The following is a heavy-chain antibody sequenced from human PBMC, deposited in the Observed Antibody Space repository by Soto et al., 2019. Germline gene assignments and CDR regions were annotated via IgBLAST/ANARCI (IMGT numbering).Heavy chain of an antibody. CDR2: TSYDGNNR. J-gene: IGHJ4*02. D-gene: IGHD2-21*02. CDR1: GFSFSSYV. V-gene: IGHV3-30-3*01. Sequence: QVGLVESGGGVVQPGRSVGLSCAGSGFSFSSYVLSWVREASGRGLVWVAATSYDGNNRYYADSVKGRFIISRDNSENTLHLEMETPRPEDTAVYYCAGVFYGGDSVNNFWGQGTPVTVSS. CDR3: AGVFYGGDSVNNF.